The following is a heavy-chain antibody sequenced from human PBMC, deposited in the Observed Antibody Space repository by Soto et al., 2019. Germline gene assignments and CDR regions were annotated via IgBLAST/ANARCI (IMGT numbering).Heavy chain of an antibody. CDR1: GYTFTSYD. CDR2: MNPNSGNT. Sequence: QVQLVQSGAEVKKPGASVKVSCKASGYTFTSYDINWVRLATGQGLEWLGWMNPNSGNTAYAQKFQGRVTMNRNPSISAAYMELSSLRSEDTAVSYCARLKQDYAVAWGQGTLVTVSS. J-gene: IGHJ5*02. D-gene: IGHD3-16*01. V-gene: IGHV1-8*01. CDR3: ARLKQDYAVA.